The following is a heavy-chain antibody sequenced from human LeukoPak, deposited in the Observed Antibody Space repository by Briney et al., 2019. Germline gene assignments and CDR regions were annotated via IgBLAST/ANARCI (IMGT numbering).Heavy chain of an antibody. J-gene: IGHJ3*02. CDR2: ISYDGSNK. CDR3: AKVRLGLGEPRAAFDI. V-gene: IGHV3-30*18. D-gene: IGHD3-10*01. Sequence: QAGGSLRLSCAASRFTFSTYYMHWVRQAPGKGLEWVAVISYDGSNKNYADSVKGRFTISRDNSKNTLYLQMNSLSAEDTAVYYCAKVRLGLGEPRAAFDIWGQGTMVTVSS. CDR1: RFTFSTYY.